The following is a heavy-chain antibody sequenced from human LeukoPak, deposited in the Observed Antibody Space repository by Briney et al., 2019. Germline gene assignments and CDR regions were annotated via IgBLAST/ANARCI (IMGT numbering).Heavy chain of an antibody. CDR3: ARTWGLWFGESIPTPDFDY. D-gene: IGHD3-10*01. V-gene: IGHV1-3*01. Sequence: ASVNVSCKASGYTFINYAIHWVRQAPGQRLEWMGWINAGNGNTKYSQKFQGRVTITRDTSASTAYMELSSLRSEDTAVYYCARTWGLWFGESIPTPDFDYWGQGTLVTVSS. CDR1: GYTFINYA. CDR2: INAGNGNT. J-gene: IGHJ4*02.